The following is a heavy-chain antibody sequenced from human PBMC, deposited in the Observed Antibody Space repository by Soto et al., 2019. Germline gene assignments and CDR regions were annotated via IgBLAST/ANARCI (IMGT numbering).Heavy chain of an antibody. J-gene: IGHJ6*02. V-gene: IGHV3-21*01. CDR3: ARGRLQWLVLSVSMEV. CDR1: GFTXNSYA. D-gene: IGHD6-19*01. CDR2: ISSSSSYI. Sequence: NLGGSLRLSCAASGFTXNSYAMNWVRQAPGKGLEWVSSISSSSSYIYYADSVKGRFTISRDNAKNSLYLQMNSLRAEDTAVYYCARGRLQWLVLSVSMEVWGQGTTVTVSS.